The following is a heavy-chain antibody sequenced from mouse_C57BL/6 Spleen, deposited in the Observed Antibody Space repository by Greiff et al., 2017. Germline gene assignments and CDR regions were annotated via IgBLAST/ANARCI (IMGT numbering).Heavy chain of an antibody. CDR2: INPSRGYT. CDR1: GYTFTSYT. Sequence: VQRVESGAELARPGASVKMSCKASGYTFTSYTMHWVKQRPGQGLEWIGYINPSRGYTKYNQKFKDKATLTADKSSSTAYMQLSSLTSEDSAVYYCASPYGRAWFAYWGQGTLVTVSA. CDR3: ASPYGRAWFAY. V-gene: IGHV1-4*01. J-gene: IGHJ3*01. D-gene: IGHD1-1*02.